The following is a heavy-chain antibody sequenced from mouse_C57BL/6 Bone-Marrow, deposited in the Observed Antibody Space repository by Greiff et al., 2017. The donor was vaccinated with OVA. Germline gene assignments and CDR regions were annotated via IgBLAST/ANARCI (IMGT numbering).Heavy chain of an antibody. V-gene: IGHV14-4*01. CDR1: GFNIKDDY. D-gene: IGHD2-1*01. Sequence: EVQLQQSGAELVRPGASVKLSCTASGFNIKDDYMHWVKQRPEQGLEWIGWIDPENGDTEYASKFQGKATITADTSSNTAYLQLSSLTSDDTAVYYCTTLYYGNYAWFAYWGQGTLVTVSA. CDR3: TTLYYGNYAWFAY. J-gene: IGHJ3*01. CDR2: IDPENGDT.